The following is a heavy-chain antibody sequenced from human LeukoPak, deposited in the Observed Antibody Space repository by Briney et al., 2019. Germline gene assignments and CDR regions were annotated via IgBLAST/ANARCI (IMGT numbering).Heavy chain of an antibody. J-gene: IGHJ4*02. CDR2: IYSSGRT. CDR3: ARDYSYPDY. V-gene: IGHV4-4*07. D-gene: IGHD5-18*01. Sequence: PSETLSLTCSVSGASISAYHWSWIRQPAGKGLEWIGRIYSSGRTNYIPSLKSRLTMSVDTPKNQFSLKLNSVTAADTAVYYCARDYSYPDYWGQGTLVTVSP. CDR1: GASISAYH.